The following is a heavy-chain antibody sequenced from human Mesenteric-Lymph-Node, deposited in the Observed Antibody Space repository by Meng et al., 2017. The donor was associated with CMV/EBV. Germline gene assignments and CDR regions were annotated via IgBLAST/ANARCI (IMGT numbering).Heavy chain of an antibody. CDR2: ISYDGSNK. CDR3: ARDLGYSYGYN. D-gene: IGHD5-18*01. J-gene: IGHJ6*02. CDR1: GFTFSSYS. V-gene: IGHV3-30*03. Sequence: GESLKISCAVSGFTFSSYSMNCVRQAPGKGLEWVAGISYDGSNKYYADSVKGRFTISRDNSKNTMYLQLNSLRAEDTAVYYCARDLGYSYGYNWGQGTTVTVSS.